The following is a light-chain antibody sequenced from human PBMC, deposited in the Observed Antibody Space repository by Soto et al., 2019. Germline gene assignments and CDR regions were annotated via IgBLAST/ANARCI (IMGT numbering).Light chain of an antibody. CDR2: DAS. Sequence: EIVLTQSPATLSLSPGERATLSCRASQSVKTFLVWNQQRPGQAPRLLIYDASHRAAGIPARFSGSGFGTDFTLTISRLEPEDFAVYYCQQYGSSGTFGHGTRLEIK. CDR3: QQYGSSGT. CDR1: QSVKTF. J-gene: IGKJ5*01. V-gene: IGKV3-11*01.